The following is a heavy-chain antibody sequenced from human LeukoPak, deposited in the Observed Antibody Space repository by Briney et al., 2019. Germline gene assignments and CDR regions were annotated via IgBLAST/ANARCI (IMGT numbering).Heavy chain of an antibody. J-gene: IGHJ4*02. V-gene: IGHV1-18*01. D-gene: IGHD3-22*01. Sequence: ASVKVSCKASGYTFTSYSVNWVRQAPGQGLEWMGWISAYNGHTNYAQKVKGRVTMTTDISTSTAYLELGSLRSDNTAVYYCARGRYFYETSNYWGFDYWGQGTLVTVSS. CDR3: ARGRYFYETSNYWGFDY. CDR2: ISAYNGHT. CDR1: GYTFTSYS.